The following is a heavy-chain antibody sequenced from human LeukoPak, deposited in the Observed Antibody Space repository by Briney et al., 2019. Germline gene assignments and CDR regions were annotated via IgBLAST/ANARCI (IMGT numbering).Heavy chain of an antibody. J-gene: IGHJ4*02. CDR3: AKGAYDYIEIAYFDY. V-gene: IGHV3-23*01. D-gene: IGHD5-12*01. CDR1: GFTFSNYA. CDR2: LTGSSGAT. Sequence: GGSLRLSCAASGFTFSNYAMNWVRQAPGKGLEWVAVLTGSSGATDYADSVKGRFTISRDNSKNTLFLQMNSLRAEDTAIYYCAKGAYDYIEIAYFDYWGQGALVTVSS.